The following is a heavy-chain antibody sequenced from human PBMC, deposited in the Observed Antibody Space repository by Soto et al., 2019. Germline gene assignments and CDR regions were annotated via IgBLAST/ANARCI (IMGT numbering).Heavy chain of an antibody. V-gene: IGHV3-30*18. J-gene: IGHJ4*02. Sequence: GGSLRFSCAASGFTFSNYGMHWVRQAPGKGLEWVAVISYDGSNKYYADSVKGRFTISRDNSKNTLYLQMNSLRAEDTAMYYCAKGGGSIRDVDYWGQGTLVTVSS. CDR1: GFTFSNYG. CDR2: ISYDGSNK. CDR3: AKGGGSIRDVDY. D-gene: IGHD3-10*01.